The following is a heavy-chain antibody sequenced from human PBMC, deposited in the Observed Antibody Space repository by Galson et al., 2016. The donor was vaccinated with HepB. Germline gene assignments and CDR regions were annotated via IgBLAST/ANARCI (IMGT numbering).Heavy chain of an antibody. J-gene: IGHJ6*02. CDR1: GFTFSNYG. D-gene: IGHD4-17*01. CDR3: ARDPGYGDYYYYAMDV. CDR2: IWNDGNIE. V-gene: IGHV3-33*01. Sequence: SLRLSCAASGFTFSNYGMHWVRQAPGKGLEWVAVIWNDGNIEYYAAPVKGRFTISRDNSENTLYLQMNSLRVEDTAVYYGARDPGYGDYYYYAMDVWGQGTTVTVSS.